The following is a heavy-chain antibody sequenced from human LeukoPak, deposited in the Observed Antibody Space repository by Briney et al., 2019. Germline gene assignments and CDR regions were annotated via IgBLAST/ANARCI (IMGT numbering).Heavy chain of an antibody. CDR2: ISYDGSNK. Sequence: GGSLRLSCAASGFTFSSYGMHWVRQAPGKGLEWVAVISYDGSNKYYADSVKGRFTISRDNSRNTLYLQMNSLRAEDTAVYYCAKDPFDYWGQGTLVTVSS. CDR1: GFTFSSYG. V-gene: IGHV3-30*18. J-gene: IGHJ4*02. CDR3: AKDPFDY.